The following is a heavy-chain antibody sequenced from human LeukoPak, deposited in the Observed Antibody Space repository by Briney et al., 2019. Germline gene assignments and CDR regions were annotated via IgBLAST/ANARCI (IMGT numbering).Heavy chain of an antibody. Sequence: PGGSLRLSCAASGFTFSSYSMNWVRQAPGKGLEWVSSISSSSSYIYYADSVKGRFTISRDNSKNTLYLQMNSLRAEDTAVYYCAKDPGAYGDPENYYFDYWGQGTLVTVSS. J-gene: IGHJ4*02. CDR1: GFTFSSYS. V-gene: IGHV3-21*01. D-gene: IGHD4-17*01. CDR2: ISSSSSYI. CDR3: AKDPGAYGDPENYYFDY.